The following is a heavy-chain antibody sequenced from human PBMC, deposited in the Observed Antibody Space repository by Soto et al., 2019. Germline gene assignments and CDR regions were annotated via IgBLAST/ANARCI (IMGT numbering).Heavy chain of an antibody. V-gene: IGHV6-1*01. CDR1: GDSVSINSAA. CDR3: ARDREISFPYYYYYGMDV. CDR2: TYYRSKWYN. Sequence: SQTLSLTCAISGDSVSINSAAWNWIRQSPSRGLEWLGRTYYRSKWYNDYAVSVKSRITINPDTSKNQFSLQLNSVTPEDTAVYYCARDREISFPYYYYYGMDVWGQGTTVTVSS. J-gene: IGHJ6*02.